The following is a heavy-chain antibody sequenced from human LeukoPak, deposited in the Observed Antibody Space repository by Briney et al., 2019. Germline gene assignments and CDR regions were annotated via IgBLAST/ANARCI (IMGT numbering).Heavy chain of an antibody. J-gene: IGHJ4*02. V-gene: IGHV4-39*07. D-gene: IGHD3-22*01. CDR1: GGSISSSSYY. Sequence: SETLSLTCTVSGGSISSSSYYWGWIRQPPGKGLEWIGSIYYSGNTYYNPSLKSRVTISVDTSKNQFSLKLSSVTAADTAVYYCARDPFNYYDSSGPYYFDYWGQGTLVTVSS. CDR2: IYYSGNT. CDR3: ARDPFNYYDSSGPYYFDY.